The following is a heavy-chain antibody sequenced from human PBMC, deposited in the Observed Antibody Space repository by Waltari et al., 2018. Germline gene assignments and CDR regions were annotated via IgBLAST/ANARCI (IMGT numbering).Heavy chain of an antibody. D-gene: IGHD1-1*01. V-gene: IGHV4-30-4*08. CDR3: ARDGNPRSNWFDP. J-gene: IGHJ5*02. CDR1: GGSIISGDYY. CDR2: IYDSGST. Sequence: QVQLQESGPGLVKPSQTLSLTCTVSGGSIISGDYYWSLIRQPTGKGLEWIGYIYDSGSTYYNPSLKSRVTISVDTSKNQFSLKLSSVTAADTAVYYCARDGNPRSNWFDPWGQGTLVTVSS.